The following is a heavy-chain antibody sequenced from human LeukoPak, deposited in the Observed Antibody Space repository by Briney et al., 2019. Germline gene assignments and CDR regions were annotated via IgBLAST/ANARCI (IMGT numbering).Heavy chain of an antibody. CDR1: GFTFSSYG. CDR2: IETGGAST. J-gene: IGHJ4*02. D-gene: IGHD2-15*01. V-gene: IGHV3-23*05. Sequence: GGTLRLSCAASGFTFSSYGMSWVRQAPGKGLEWVSAIETGGASTYYADSVKGRFSISRDNSKNTLYLQMNSLRAEDTAVYYCAKAPGYCSGGSCYSYYFDYWGQGTLVTVSS. CDR3: AKAPGYCSGGSCYSYYFDY.